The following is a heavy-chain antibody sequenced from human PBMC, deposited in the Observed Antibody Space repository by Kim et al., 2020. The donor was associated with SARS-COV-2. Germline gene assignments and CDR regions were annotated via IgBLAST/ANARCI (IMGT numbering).Heavy chain of an antibody. D-gene: IGHD3-16*01. Sequence: ASVKVSCKASGYTFTSYAMNWVRQAPGQRLEWMGWINAGNGKANYSQKFQGRVTITRDTSASTAYMELSSLRSEDTAVYYCASEPSMITFGGVIDRTNWFDHWGQGTLVTVSS. J-gene: IGHJ5*02. CDR1: GYTFTSYA. CDR3: ASEPSMITFGGVIDRTNWFDH. V-gene: IGHV1-3*01. CDR2: INAGNGKA.